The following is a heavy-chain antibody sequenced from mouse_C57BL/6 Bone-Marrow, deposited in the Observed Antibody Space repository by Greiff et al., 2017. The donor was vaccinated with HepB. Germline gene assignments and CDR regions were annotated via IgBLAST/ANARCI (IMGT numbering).Heavy chain of an antibody. V-gene: IGHV1-55*01. CDR1: GYTFTSYW. CDR3: ARWGCYYDSCYYAMDY. J-gene: IGHJ4*01. CDR2: IYPGSGST. D-gene: IGHD1-1*01. Sequence: QVQLQQPGAELVKPGASVKMSCKASGYTFTSYWITWVKQRPGQGLEWIGDIYPGSGSTNYNEKFKSKATLTVDTSSSTAYMQLSSLTSEDSAVYYCARWGCYYDSCYYAMDYWGQGTSVTVSS.